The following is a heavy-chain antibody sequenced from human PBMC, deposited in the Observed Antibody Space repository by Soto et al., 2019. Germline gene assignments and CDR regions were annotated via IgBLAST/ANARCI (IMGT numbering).Heavy chain of an antibody. Sequence: TQSLPYSVACGKYISPADCRSRIRQPPGKALQWIGFIYQSGVTSYNPSLASRVSISLDRANNQCSLKLKSVTAADTAVYFCAGMTRTSGLRSDSWGPGTLVPGSS. D-gene: IGHD2-2*01. J-gene: IGHJ5*01. CDR1: CGKYISPADC. CDR3: AGMTRTSGLRSDS. CDR2: IYQSGVT. V-gene: IGHV4-30-2*01.